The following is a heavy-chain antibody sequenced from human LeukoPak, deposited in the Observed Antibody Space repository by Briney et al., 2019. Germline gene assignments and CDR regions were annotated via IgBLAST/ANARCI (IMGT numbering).Heavy chain of an antibody. CDR2: ISGNGDST. J-gene: IGHJ4*02. CDR1: GFTFSSYA. D-gene: IGHD3-10*01. CDR3: AKGGITMGIIDY. V-gene: IGHV3-23*01. Sequence: GGSLRLSCAASGFTFSSYAMSWVRQAPGKGLEWVSVISGNGDSTYFIDSVKGRFTISRDNSKNTLDLQMSSLRAEDTAVYYCAKGGITMGIIDYWGQGTLVTVSS.